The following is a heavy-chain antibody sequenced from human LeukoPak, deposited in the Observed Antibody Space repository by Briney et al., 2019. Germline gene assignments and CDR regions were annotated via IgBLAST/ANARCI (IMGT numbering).Heavy chain of an antibody. CDR3: ARESGKFDY. CDR2: ISGDGVST. Sequence: GGSLRLSCVASGLPIGDFAMHWVRQAPGQGLEWVSLISGDGVSTFFTDSVKGRFSISRDNSKNSLFLEMSGLRTEDTAMYYCARESGKFDYWGQGTLVAVSS. J-gene: IGHJ4*02. CDR1: GLPIGDFA. V-gene: IGHV3-43*02.